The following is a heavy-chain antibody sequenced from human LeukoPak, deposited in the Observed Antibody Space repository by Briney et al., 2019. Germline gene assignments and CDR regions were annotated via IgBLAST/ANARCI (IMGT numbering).Heavy chain of an antibody. J-gene: IGHJ4*02. Sequence: PGGSLRLSCTTSGLNFGAHGMSWFRQAPGKGLEWVAFIKRTPDGGTTEYAASVKGRFTISRDDSKSIAYLQMNSLKSEDAAVYYCTRDAYSTGWNSDYWGQGTLVTVSS. CDR1: GLNFGAHG. CDR2: IKRTPDGGTT. V-gene: IGHV3-49*03. D-gene: IGHD6-19*01. CDR3: TRDAYSTGWNSDY.